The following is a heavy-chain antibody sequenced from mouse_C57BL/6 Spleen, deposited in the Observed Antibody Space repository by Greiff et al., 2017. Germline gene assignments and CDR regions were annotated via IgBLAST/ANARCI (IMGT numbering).Heavy chain of an antibody. J-gene: IGHJ1*03. CDR3: ALGQGYFDV. Sequence: VQLKESGPVLVKPGASVKMSCKASGYTFTDYYMNWVKQSPGKSLEWIGVINPYNGGTSYNQKFKGKATLTVDKSSSTAYMELNSLTSEDSAVYYCALGQGYFDVWGTGTTVTVSS. V-gene: IGHV1-19*01. CDR2: INPYNGGT. CDR1: GYTFTDYY. D-gene: IGHD3-3*01.